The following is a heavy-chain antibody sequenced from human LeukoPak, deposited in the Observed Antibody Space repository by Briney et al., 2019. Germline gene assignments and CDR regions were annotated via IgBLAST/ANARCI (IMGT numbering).Heavy chain of an antibody. CDR3: ARSMWYRVPFDY. D-gene: IGHD2-15*01. Sequence: SETLSLTCTVSGGSISSHYWSWIRQPPGKGLEWIGYIYYSGSTNYNPSLKSRVSISVDTSKNQFSLKLSSVTAADTAVYYCARSMWYRVPFDYWGQGTLVTVSS. J-gene: IGHJ4*02. CDR1: GGSISSHY. V-gene: IGHV4-59*11. CDR2: IYYSGST.